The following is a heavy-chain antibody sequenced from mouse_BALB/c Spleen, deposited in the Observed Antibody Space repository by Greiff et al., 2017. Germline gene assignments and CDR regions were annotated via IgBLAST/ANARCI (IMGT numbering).Heavy chain of an antibody. CDR3: ARSDYYGSNWYFDV. V-gene: IGHV1-12*01. Sequence: LQQPGAELVKPGASVKMSCKASGYTFTSYNMHWVKQTPGQGLEWIGAIYPGNGDTSYNQKFKGKATLTADKSSSTAYMQLSSLTSEDSAVYYCARSDYYGSNWYFDVWGAGTTVTVSS. CDR2: IYPGNGDT. CDR1: GYTFTSYN. J-gene: IGHJ1*01. D-gene: IGHD1-1*01.